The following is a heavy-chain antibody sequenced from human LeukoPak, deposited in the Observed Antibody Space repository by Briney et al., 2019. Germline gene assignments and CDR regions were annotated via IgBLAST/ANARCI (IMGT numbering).Heavy chain of an antibody. CDR1: GYTFTSYY. V-gene: IGHV1-18*04. CDR2: ISVYNGNT. D-gene: IGHD2-15*01. J-gene: IGHJ4*02. CDR3: ARDLRGYCSGGSCLELDY. Sequence: ASVKVSCKASGYTFTSYYMHWVRQAPGQGLEWMGWISVYNGNTNYAQEPQGRVTMTTDTSTNTAYMELRSLRSDDTAVYYCARDLRGYCSGGSCLELDYWGQGTLVTVSS.